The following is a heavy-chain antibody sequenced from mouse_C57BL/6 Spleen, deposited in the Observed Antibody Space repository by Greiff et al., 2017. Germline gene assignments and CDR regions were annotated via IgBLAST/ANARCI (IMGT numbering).Heavy chain of an antibody. CDR2: IWRGGST. Sequence: VQLQQSGPGLVQPSQSLSITCTVSGFSLTSYGVHWVSQSPGKGLEWLGVIWRGGSTDSNDAFMSSMSITKDNSKSQVFFKMNRLQADDTAIYYCAKNCYGYYSYAKDYWGQGTSVTVSS. V-gene: IGHV2-5*01. CDR1: GFSLTSYG. CDR3: AKNCYGYYSYAKDY. J-gene: IGHJ4*01. D-gene: IGHD2-3*01.